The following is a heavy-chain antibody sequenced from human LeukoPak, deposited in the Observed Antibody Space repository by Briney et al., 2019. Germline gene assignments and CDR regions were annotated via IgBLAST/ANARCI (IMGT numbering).Heavy chain of an antibody. CDR3: ARSRPAPKEFDH. CDR2: IYTSGTA. CDR1: GGSISSHY. D-gene: IGHD2-2*01. J-gene: IGHJ4*02. V-gene: IGHV4-4*09. Sequence: MPSETLSLTCTVSGGSISSHYWTWIRQPPGKGLEWVGYIYTSGTANYNPSLKSRVTMSADTSKNQFSLKLDSVTAADTAVYYCARSRPAPKEFDHWGQGTLVAVSS.